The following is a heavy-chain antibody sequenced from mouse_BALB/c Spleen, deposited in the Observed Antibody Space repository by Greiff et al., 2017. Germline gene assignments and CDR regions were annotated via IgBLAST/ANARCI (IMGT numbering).Heavy chain of an antibody. CDR1: GDSITSGY. V-gene: IGHV3-8*02. J-gene: IGHJ1*01. CDR3: ARYYGYDYWYFDV. D-gene: IGHD2-2*01. Sequence: EVKLMESGPSLVKPSQTLSLTCSVTGDSITSGYWNWIRKFPGNKLEYMGYISYSGSTYYNPSLKSRISITRDTSKNQYYLQLNSVTTEDTATYYGARYYGYDYWYFDVWGAGTTVTVSS. CDR2: ISYSGST.